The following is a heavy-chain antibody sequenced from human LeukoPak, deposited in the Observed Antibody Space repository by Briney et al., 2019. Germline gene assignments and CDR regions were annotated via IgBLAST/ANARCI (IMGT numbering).Heavy chain of an antibody. V-gene: IGHV4-39*07. CDR3: ARETESRVVSYDSSRDAFDI. Sequence: PSETLSLTCTVSGGSISSSSYYWGWIRQPPGKGLEWIGNIYYSGSTNYNPSLKSRVTISVDTSKNQFSLKLSSVTAADTAVYYCARETESRVVSYDSSRDAFDIWGQGTMVTVSS. CDR2: IYYSGST. D-gene: IGHD3-22*01. CDR1: GGSISSSSYY. J-gene: IGHJ3*02.